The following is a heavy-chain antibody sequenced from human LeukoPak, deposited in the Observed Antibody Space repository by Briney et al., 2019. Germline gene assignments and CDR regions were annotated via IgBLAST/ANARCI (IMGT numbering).Heavy chain of an antibody. Sequence: GASVKVSCKASGYTFTSYDINWVRQATGQGLEWVGWISAYNGNTNYAQKLQGRVTMTTDTSTSTAYMELRSLRSDDTAVYYCARGRRIAARLSGWFDPWGQGTLVTVSS. D-gene: IGHD6-6*01. V-gene: IGHV1-18*01. CDR1: GYTFTSYD. CDR2: ISAYNGNT. J-gene: IGHJ5*02. CDR3: ARGRRIAARLSGWFDP.